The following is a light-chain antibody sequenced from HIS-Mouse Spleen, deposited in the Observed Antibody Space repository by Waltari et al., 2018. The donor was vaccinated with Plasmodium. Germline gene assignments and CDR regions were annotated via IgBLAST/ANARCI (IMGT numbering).Light chain of an antibody. J-gene: IGLJ2*01. V-gene: IGLV3-1*01. CDR1: QLGDKY. CDR2: QDT. CDR3: QAWDSSTVV. Sequence: SYELTQPPSVSVSPGQTASITCSGGQLGDKYACWYQQKQGQPPVLVIYQDTKRPSGIPERFSGSNSGNTATLTISGTQAMDEADYYCQAWDSSTVVFGGGTKLTVL.